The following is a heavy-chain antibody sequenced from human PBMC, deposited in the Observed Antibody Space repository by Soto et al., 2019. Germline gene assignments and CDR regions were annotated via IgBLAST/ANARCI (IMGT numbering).Heavy chain of an antibody. D-gene: IGHD2-2*01. V-gene: IGHV1-69*01. CDR2: IIPLFATT. Sequence: QVQLVQSGTEVRKPGSSVKVSCKASGGLFSTYAITWVRQAPGQGLEWVGGIIPLFATTHYAQKFQGRVAITADESTTTAYLELSRLRSADTAVYFCARDVCEPTSCSIPRGYCNLWGGGTLVVVSS. CDR3: ARDVCEPTSCSIPRGYCNL. J-gene: IGHJ2*01. CDR1: GGLFSTYA.